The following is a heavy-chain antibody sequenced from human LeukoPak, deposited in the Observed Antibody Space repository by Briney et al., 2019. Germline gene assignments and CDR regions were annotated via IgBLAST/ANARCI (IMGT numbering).Heavy chain of an antibody. V-gene: IGHV4-38-2*02. CDR3: ARDREYSSGWFDY. Sequence: SETLSLTCTVSGYSISSGYYWGWIRQPPGKGLEWIGSIYHSGSTYYNPSLKSRVTISVDTSKNQFSLKLSSVTAADTAVYYCARDREYSSGWFDYWGQGTLVTVSS. CDR1: GYSISSGYY. D-gene: IGHD6-19*01. CDR2: IYHSGST. J-gene: IGHJ4*02.